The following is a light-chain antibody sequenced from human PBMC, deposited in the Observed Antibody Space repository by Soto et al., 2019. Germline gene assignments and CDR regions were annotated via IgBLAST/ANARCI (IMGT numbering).Light chain of an antibody. J-gene: IGKJ1*01. CDR3: QQYMSYS. CDR2: HAS. V-gene: IGKV1-5*01. CDR1: QSIINW. Sequence: DIQMTQSPSTLPASVGDRVTITCRASQSIINWLAWYQRKPGTAPKLLIYHASTLESGVPSRFSGSGSGTEFTLTISSLQPDDFATYYCQQYMSYSFGQGTKVDIK.